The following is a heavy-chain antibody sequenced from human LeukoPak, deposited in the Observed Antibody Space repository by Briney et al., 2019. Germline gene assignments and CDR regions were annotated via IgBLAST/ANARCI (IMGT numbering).Heavy chain of an antibody. V-gene: IGHV4-34*01. Sequence: SETLSLTCAVYGGSFSGYSWSWIRQPPGKELEWIGEINHSGSTNYKPSLKSRVMISVDTSKNQISLKLRSVTAADTAIYYCARVSSRRLPPTYSYDRRNYFDYWGQGTLVTVSS. D-gene: IGHD3-22*01. CDR3: ARVSSRRLPPTYSYDRRNYFDY. J-gene: IGHJ4*02. CDR2: INHSGST. CDR1: GGSFSGYS.